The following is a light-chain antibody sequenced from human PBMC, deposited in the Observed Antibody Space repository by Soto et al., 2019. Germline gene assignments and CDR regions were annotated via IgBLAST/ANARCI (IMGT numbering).Light chain of an antibody. CDR2: EDT. CDR1: SNDVGTYNL. V-gene: IGLV2-23*01. Sequence: QSALTQPASVSGSPGQSITISCTGTSNDVGTYNLVSWYQQHPGKTPKLMIYEDTKRPSGVSNRFSGSKSGNTASLTISGLQGEDEADYYCCSYAGRGVLFGGGTQLTVL. J-gene: IGLJ2*01. CDR3: CSYAGRGVL.